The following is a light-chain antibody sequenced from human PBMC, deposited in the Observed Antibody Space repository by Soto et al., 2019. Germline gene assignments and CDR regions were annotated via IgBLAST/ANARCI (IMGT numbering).Light chain of an antibody. V-gene: IGLV2-14*03. Sequence: QSALTQPASVSGSPGQSITISCTGTSSEVGGYNYVPWFQQHPGKAPKLMIYDVSHRSSGVSDRFSGSKSGNTASLTISGLLAEDEADYYCSSYSSSNADVFGTGTKLTVL. CDR2: DVS. CDR1: SSEVGGYNY. J-gene: IGLJ1*01. CDR3: SSYSSSNADV.